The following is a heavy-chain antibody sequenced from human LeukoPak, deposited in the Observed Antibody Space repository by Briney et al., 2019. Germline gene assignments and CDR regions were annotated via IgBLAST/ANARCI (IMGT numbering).Heavy chain of an antibody. V-gene: IGHV3-48*03. CDR1: GFTFSSYE. D-gene: IGHD3-22*01. CDR2: ISGSGTTI. Sequence: GGSLRLSCAASGFTFSSYEMNWVRQAPGKGLEWVSSISGSGTTIYYADSVKGRFTVSRDSAKNSVYLQMNSLRAEDTAVYYCGSGVIFYDSSGRNYWGQGTLVTVSS. J-gene: IGHJ4*02. CDR3: GSGVIFYDSSGRNY.